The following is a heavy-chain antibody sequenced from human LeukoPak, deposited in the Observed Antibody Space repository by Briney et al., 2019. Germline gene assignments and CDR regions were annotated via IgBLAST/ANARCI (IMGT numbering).Heavy chain of an antibody. CDR2: ISGSGGST. CDR1: GFTFSSYT. Sequence: PGGSLRLSCTASGFTFSSYTMSWVRQAPGKGLEWVSAISGSGGSTYYADSVKGRFTISRDNSKNTLYLQMNSLRAEDTAVYYCAKAPAPIAARPWYYYYMDVWGKGTTVTVSS. J-gene: IGHJ6*03. D-gene: IGHD6-6*01. CDR3: AKAPAPIAARPWYYYYMDV. V-gene: IGHV3-23*01.